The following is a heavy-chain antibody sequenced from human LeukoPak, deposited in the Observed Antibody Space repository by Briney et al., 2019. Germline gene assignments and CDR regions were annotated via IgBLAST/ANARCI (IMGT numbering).Heavy chain of an antibody. CDR1: GGSFSGYY. Sequence: SETLSLICAVYGGSFSGYYWSWIRQPPGKGLEWIGEINHSGSTNYNPSLKSRVTISVDTSKNQFSLKLSSVTAADTAVYYCARGLYGSGSTILDYWGQGTLVTVSS. D-gene: IGHD3-10*01. J-gene: IGHJ4*02. CDR2: INHSGST. V-gene: IGHV4-34*01. CDR3: ARGLYGSGSTILDY.